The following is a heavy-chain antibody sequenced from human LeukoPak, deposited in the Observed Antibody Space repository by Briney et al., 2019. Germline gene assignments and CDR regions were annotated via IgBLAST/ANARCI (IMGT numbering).Heavy chain of an antibody. D-gene: IGHD3-10*01. J-gene: IGHJ4*02. V-gene: IGHV4-59*12. Sequence: SETLSLTCTVSGGSISSYYWSWIRQPPGKGLEWIGYIYYSGSTNYNPSLKSRVTISVDTSKNQFSLKLSSVTAADTAVYYCARRILWFGALTAPFDYWGQGTLVTVSS. CDR1: GGSISSYY. CDR2: IYYSGST. CDR3: ARRILWFGALTAPFDY.